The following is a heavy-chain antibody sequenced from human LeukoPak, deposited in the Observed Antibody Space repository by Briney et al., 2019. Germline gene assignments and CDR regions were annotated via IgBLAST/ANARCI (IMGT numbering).Heavy chain of an antibody. J-gene: IGHJ3*02. CDR1: GGSISSSNW. CDR3: AWERGVVHAFDI. D-gene: IGHD1-26*01. CDR2: IYHSGST. V-gene: IGHV4-4*02. Sequence: SETLSLTCAVSGGSISSSNWWSWVRQPPGKGLEWIGEIYHSGSTNYNPSLKSRVTISVDKSKNQFSLKLSSVTAADTAVYYCAWERGVVHAFDIWGQGTMVTVSS.